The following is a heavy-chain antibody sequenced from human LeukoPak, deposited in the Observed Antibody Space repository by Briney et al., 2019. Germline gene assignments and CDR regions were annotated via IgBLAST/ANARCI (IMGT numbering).Heavy chain of an antibody. CDR3: AQHGGAFDI. Sequence: SETLSLTCTVSGGSITTYYWSWVRQPPGEGLEWNGYVYYTGRTNYNPSLKSRGPISVDTAQNQFSLEMSPVTAADTAVYYCAQHGGAFDIWGQGTMVTVSS. CDR2: VYYTGRT. V-gene: IGHV4-59*03. D-gene: IGHD2-2*01. J-gene: IGHJ3*02. CDR1: GGSITTYY.